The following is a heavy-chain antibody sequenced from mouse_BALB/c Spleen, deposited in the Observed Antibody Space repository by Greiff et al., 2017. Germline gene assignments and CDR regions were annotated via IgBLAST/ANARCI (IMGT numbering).Heavy chain of an antibody. V-gene: IGHV5-17*02. CDR2: ISSGSSTI. J-gene: IGHJ2*01. D-gene: IGHD1-1*01. Sequence: EVQVVESGGGLVQPGGSRKLSCAASGFTFSSFGMHWVRRAPEKGLEWVAYISSGSSTIYYADTVKGRFTISRDNPKNTLFLQMTSLRSEDTAMYYCARSDYYGSRYYFDYWGQGTTLTVSS. CDR3: ARSDYYGSRYYFDY. CDR1: GFTFSSFG.